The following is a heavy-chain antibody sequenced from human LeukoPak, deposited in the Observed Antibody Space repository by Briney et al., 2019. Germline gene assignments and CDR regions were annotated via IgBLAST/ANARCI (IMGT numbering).Heavy chain of an antibody. CDR3: ARSMVRGVIYYYYYMDV. CDR2: IYSGGST. J-gene: IGHJ6*03. CDR1: GFTVSSNY. D-gene: IGHD3-10*01. Sequence: PGGSLRLSCAASGFTVSSNYMSWVRQAPGKGLEWVSVIYSGGSTYYADSVKGRFTISRDNSKNTLYLQMNSLRAEDTAVYYCARSMVRGVIYYYYYMDVWGKGTTVTISS. V-gene: IGHV3-66*01.